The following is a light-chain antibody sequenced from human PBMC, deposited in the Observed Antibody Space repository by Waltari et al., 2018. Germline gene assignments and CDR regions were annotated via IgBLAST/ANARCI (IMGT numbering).Light chain of an antibody. CDR1: NSDIGAFNY. J-gene: IGLJ1*01. CDR2: DVN. CDR3: SSYAGGSLFV. V-gene: IGLV2-11*01. Sequence: SALTQPRSVSGSPGQSVTISCTGSNSDIGAFNYFSWYQQPPGRAPKLMSYDVNKRPSGVPRRFSGSKSGNTASLTISGLQAEDETDYYCSSYAGGSLFVFGDGTKVTVL.